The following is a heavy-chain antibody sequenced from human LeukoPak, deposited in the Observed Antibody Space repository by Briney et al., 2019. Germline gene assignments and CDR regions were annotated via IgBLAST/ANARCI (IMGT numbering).Heavy chain of an antibody. CDR1: GYSIRSGDY. Sequence: PSETLSLTCAVSGYSIRSGDYWGWIRQSPGKGLEWIGSIYHSGRTHYNPSLKSRVTISVDTSKNQFSLMLSSVTAADTAVYYCARNRSVTTTPGFDHWGQGTLVTVSS. V-gene: IGHV4-38-2*01. D-gene: IGHD4-17*01. CDR2: IYHSGRT. J-gene: IGHJ4*02. CDR3: ARNRSVTTTPGFDH.